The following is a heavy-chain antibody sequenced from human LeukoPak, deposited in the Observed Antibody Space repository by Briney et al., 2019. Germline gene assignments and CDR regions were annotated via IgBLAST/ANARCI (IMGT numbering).Heavy chain of an antibody. CDR3: ARVGGLWFGELDTYYYMDV. J-gene: IGHJ6*03. CDR1: GYTFTSYD. V-gene: IGHV1-8*01. Sequence: ASVKVSCKASGYTFTSYDINWVRQATGQGLEWMGWMNPNSGNTGYAQKFQGRVTMTRNTSISTAYMELSSLRSEDTAVYYCARVGGLWFGELDTYYYMDVWGKGTTVTISS. CDR2: MNPNSGNT. D-gene: IGHD3-10*01.